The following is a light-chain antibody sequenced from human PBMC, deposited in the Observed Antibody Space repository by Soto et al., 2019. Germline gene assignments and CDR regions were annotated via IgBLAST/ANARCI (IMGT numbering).Light chain of an antibody. V-gene: IGKV1-39*01. CDR2: AAS. CDR3: QQSYSTPT. J-gene: IGKJ1*01. CDR1: QNISNY. Sequence: DIQMTQSPSSLSASVGDRVSITCRASQNISNYLTWYQQKPGKAPKFLIYAASSLQSGVPSRFSGSGSGTDFTLTISSLQPEDFATYSCQQSYSTPTFGQGTKVEIK.